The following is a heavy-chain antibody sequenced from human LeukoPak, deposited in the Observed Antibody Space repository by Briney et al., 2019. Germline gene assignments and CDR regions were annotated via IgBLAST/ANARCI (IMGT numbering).Heavy chain of an antibody. D-gene: IGHD4-17*01. J-gene: IGHJ6*02. CDR2: IYYSGST. CDR1: GGSLSSGGYY. V-gene: IGHV4-31*03. Sequence: PSETLSLTCTVSGGSLSSGGYYWSWIRQHPGKGLEWIGYIYYSGSTYYNPSLKSRVTISVDTSKNQFSLKLSSVTAADTAVYYCARWGTGGDYAYYYGMDVWGQGTTVTVSS. CDR3: ARWGTGGDYAYYYGMDV.